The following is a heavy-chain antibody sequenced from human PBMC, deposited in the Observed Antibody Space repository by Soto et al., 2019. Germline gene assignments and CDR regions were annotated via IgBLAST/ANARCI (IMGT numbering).Heavy chain of an antibody. V-gene: IGHV3-74*01. J-gene: IGHJ4*02. CDR2: IKSDGSGA. Sequence: EVQLVESGGDLVQPGGSLRLSCAASGFTFSSYWMHWVRQAPGKGLVWVSRIKSDGSGAIYADSVKGRFTVSRDNAKNTLELLMNSLSTEDTAVYYCARGDGDYHDGNGYLGRHGGQGTRVTVSS. CDR3: ARGDGDYHDGNGYLGRH. D-gene: IGHD3-22*01. CDR1: GFTFSSYW.